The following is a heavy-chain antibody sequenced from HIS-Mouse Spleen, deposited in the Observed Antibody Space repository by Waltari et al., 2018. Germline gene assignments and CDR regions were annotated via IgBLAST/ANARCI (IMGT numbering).Heavy chain of an antibody. J-gene: IGHJ4*02. V-gene: IGHV3-30-3*01. D-gene: IGHD5-18*01. CDR3: ARGFVDTAMVDY. CDR1: GFTFSSYA. CDR2: ISYDGSNK. Sequence: QVQLVESGGGVVQPGRSLILSCSASGFTFSSYAMHWVRQAPGQGVEWVAVISYDGSNKYYADSVTGRFTISRDNSKNTLYLQMNSLRAEDTAVYYCARGFVDTAMVDYWGQGTLVTVSS.